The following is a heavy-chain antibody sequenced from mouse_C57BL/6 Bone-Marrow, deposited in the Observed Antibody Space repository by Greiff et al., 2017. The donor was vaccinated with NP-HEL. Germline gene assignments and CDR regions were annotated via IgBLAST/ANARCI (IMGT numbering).Heavy chain of an antibody. D-gene: IGHD2-4*01. Sequence: EVQLQQSGPELVKPGASVKISCKASGYTFTDYYMNWVKQSHGKSLEWIGDINPNNGGTSYNQKFKGKATLTVDKSSSTAYMELRSLTSEDSAVYYCASSTALYYDYDGDFDYWGQGTTLTVSS. CDR3: ASSTALYYDYDGDFDY. CDR2: INPNNGGT. CDR1: GYTFTDYY. V-gene: IGHV1-26*01. J-gene: IGHJ2*01.